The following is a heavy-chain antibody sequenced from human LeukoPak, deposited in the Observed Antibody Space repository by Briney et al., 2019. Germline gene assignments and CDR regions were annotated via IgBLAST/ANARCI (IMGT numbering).Heavy chain of an antibody. Sequence: GGSLRLSCAASGFTFRNYVIHWVRQAPGKGLEWVAVTSSDLNVKLYADSVKGRFTISRDNSKNTLYLQMNSLRTEDTGVYFCVRDAGGYWGQGTLVTVSS. D-gene: IGHD1-14*01. V-gene: IGHV3-30-3*01. CDR3: VRDAGGY. CDR1: GFTFRNYV. CDR2: TSSDLNVK. J-gene: IGHJ4*02.